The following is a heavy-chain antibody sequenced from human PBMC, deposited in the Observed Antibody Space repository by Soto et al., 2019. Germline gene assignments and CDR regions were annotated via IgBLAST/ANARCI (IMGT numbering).Heavy chain of an antibody. CDR3: ARDDYTTTGRNSGFDD. J-gene: IGHJ4*02. Sequence: QVQLVESGGGVVQPGRSLRLSCAASGFPFRNYAMHWVRKVPQAPGKGLEWVTVISYDGINQFYADSVRGRFTISRDDSKNTLYLQMNSVRAYDTAVYYCARDDYTTTGRNSGFDDWGQGTLVTVSS. V-gene: IGHV3-30-3*01. CDR2: ISYDGINQ. D-gene: IGHD2-8*01. CDR1: GFPFRNYA.